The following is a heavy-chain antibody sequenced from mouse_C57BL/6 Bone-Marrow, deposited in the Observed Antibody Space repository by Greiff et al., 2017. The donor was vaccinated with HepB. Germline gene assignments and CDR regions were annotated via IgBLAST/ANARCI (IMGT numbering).Heavy chain of an antibody. CDR1: GFTFSSYG. J-gene: IGHJ4*01. V-gene: IGHV5-6*01. Sequence: EVQLVESGGDLVKPGGSLKLSCAASGFTFSSYGMSWVRQTPDKRLEWVAIISSGGSYTYYPDSVKGRFTISRDNAKNTLYMQMSRLKSEDTAIYYCALPYYYAMDYWGRGTSVTVST. D-gene: IGHD5-5*01. CDR3: ALPYYYAMDY. CDR2: ISSGGSYT.